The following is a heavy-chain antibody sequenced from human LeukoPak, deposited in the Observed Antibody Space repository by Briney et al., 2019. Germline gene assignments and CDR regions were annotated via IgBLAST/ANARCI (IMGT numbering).Heavy chain of an antibody. J-gene: IGHJ4*02. CDR3: AKDPHNWAHRSVFDY. V-gene: IGHV3-23*01. Sequence: TGGSLRLSRAASGFTLSSYAMSWVRQAPGKGLEWVSAISGSGGSTYYADSVKGRFTISRDNSKNTLYLQMNSLRAEDTAVYYCAKDPHNWAHRSVFDYWGQGTLVTVSS. CDR1: GFTLSSYA. D-gene: IGHD1-1*01. CDR2: ISGSGGST.